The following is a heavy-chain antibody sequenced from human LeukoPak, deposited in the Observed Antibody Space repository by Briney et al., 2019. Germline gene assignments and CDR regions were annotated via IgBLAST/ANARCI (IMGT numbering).Heavy chain of an antibody. CDR1: GGSFSSSNW. CDR2: IYYSGSS. J-gene: IGHJ2*01. Sequence: PSETLSLTCAVSGGSFSSSNWWSWLRHPPGEGLELIGYIYYSGSSNYNPSPKGRVTISVDTSKNQFSLKLNSVTAVDTAVYYCASLGVVTAGDFDLWGRGTLVTVSS. CDR3: ASLGVVTAGDFDL. D-gene: IGHD2-21*02. V-gene: IGHV4-30-4*01.